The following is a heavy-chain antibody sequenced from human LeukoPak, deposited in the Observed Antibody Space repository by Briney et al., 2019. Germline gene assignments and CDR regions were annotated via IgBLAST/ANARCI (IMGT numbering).Heavy chain of an antibody. Sequence: PGGSLRLSCAASGFTFSSYRMNWVRQAPGKGLEWVSYISGSGSAIYSADSVKGRFTISRDKAKNSLYLQMNSLRAEDTAVFYCARLATPGFYFDSWGQGTLVTVSS. J-gene: IGHJ4*02. CDR1: GFTFSSYR. CDR3: ARLATPGFYFDS. D-gene: IGHD2-15*01. CDR2: ISGSGSAI. V-gene: IGHV3-48*01.